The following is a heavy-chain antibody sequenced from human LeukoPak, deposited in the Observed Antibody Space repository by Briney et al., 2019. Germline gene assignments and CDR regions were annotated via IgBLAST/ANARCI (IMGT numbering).Heavy chain of an antibody. V-gene: IGHV4-61*02. CDR2: IYTSGST. CDR3: ARTYKHTVAGTPNWFDP. CDR1: GGSISSGSYY. Sequence: PSETLSLTCTVSGGSISSGSYYWSWIRQPAGKGLEWIGRIYTSGSTNYNPYLKSRVTISVDTSKNQFSLKLSSVTAADTAVYYCARTYKHTVAGTPNWFDPWGQGTLVTVSS. J-gene: IGHJ5*02. D-gene: IGHD6-19*01.